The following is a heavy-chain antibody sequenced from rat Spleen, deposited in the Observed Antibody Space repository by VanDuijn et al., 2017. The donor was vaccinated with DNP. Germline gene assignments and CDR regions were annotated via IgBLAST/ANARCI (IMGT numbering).Heavy chain of an antibody. CDR3: ARQKFNLYYFDS. CDR2: ISTSGGST. D-gene: IGHD3-4*01. J-gene: IGHJ2*01. Sequence: EVQLVESGGGLVQPGRSLKLSCAASGFTFSDYYMAWVRQAPTKGLEWVATISTSGGSTYYRDSVKGRFTISRDNAKSTLYLQMNSLRSEDTATYYCARQKFNLYYFDSWGQGVMVSVSS. V-gene: IGHV5-25*01. CDR1: GFTFSDYY.